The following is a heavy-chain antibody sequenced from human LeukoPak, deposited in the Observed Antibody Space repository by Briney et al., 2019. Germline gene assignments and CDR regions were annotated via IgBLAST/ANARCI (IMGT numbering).Heavy chain of an antibody. J-gene: IGHJ4*02. CDR2: INRDGSST. D-gene: IGHD5-18*01. Sequence: GGSLRLSCTTSGFLFSSYWMSWVRQAPGKGLVWVSRINRDGSSTSYADSVKGRFTISRDNAKNTLYLQMNSLRAEDTAVYYCARGGGYSYGSFDYWGQGTLVTVSS. V-gene: IGHV3-74*01. CDR3: ARGGGYSYGSFDY. CDR1: GFLFSSYW.